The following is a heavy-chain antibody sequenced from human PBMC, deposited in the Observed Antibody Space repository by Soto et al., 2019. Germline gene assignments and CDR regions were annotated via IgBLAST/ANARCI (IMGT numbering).Heavy chain of an antibody. CDR3: AEGGRRWVATSDFNS. Sequence: VQLVESGGGVVQPGRSLRLSCAASGFTFSDYAMHWVRQAPGKGLEWVAVVSHDGRNTHYADSVKGRFTISRDSSKNRVSLEMTGRRAEDTAVYYCAEGGRRWVATSDFNSWGQGALVTVSS. D-gene: IGHD1-26*01. J-gene: IGHJ4*02. V-gene: IGHV3-30*03. CDR2: VSHDGRNT. CDR1: GFTFSDYA.